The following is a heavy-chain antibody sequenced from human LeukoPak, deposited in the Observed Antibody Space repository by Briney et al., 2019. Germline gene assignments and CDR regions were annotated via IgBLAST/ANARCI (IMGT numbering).Heavy chain of an antibody. CDR3: ARGSYYDFWSGYYFDY. J-gene: IGHJ4*02. D-gene: IGHD3-3*01. CDR2: IYYSGST. Sequence: SETLSLTCTVSGGSISSYYWSWIRQPPGKGLEWIGYIYYSGSTNHNPSLKSRVTISVDTSKNQFSLKLSSVTAADTAVYYCARGSYYDFWSGYYFDYWGQGTLVTVSS. V-gene: IGHV4-59*01. CDR1: GGSISSYY.